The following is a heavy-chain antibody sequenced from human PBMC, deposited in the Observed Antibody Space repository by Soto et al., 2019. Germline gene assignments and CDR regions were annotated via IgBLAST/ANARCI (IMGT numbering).Heavy chain of an antibody. J-gene: IGHJ2*01. CDR2: ISASGRST. Sequence: EEQVLESGGGLVQPGGSLRLSCAASGFSFGSYVMTWVRQAPGKGLEWVSGISASGRSTYYADSVKGRFTVSRENSNNTLYLDMNNLRVEDTVLFFCTIPFACHTPPFWYFDLWGRVTLVAVS. CDR1: GFSFGSYV. CDR3: TIPFACHTPPFWYFDL. V-gene: IGHV3-23*01.